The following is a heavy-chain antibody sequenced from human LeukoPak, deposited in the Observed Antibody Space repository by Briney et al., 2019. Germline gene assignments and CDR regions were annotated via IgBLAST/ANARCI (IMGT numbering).Heavy chain of an antibody. J-gene: IGHJ4*02. Sequence: GGSLRLSCAPSGFTFSSYLMSWVRQAPGKGLEWVANIKQDESEKYYVDSVKGRFTISRDNAKNSLYLQMNSLRAEDTAVYYCARDKIEGPTKLDYWGQGILVTVSS. D-gene: IGHD1-1*01. CDR2: IKQDESEK. V-gene: IGHV3-7*01. CDR3: ARDKIEGPTKLDY. CDR1: GFTFSSYL.